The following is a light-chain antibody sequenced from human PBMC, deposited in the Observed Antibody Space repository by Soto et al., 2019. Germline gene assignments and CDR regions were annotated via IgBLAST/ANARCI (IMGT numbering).Light chain of an antibody. CDR1: SSNIGSNT. Sequence: QPVLTQPPSASGTPGQRVTISCSRSSSNIGSNTVYWFQQLPGTAPKLLIYSTNQRPSGVPDRFSGSKSGTSASLAISGLQSEDEADYYCAAWDDSLNGRWVFGGGTKLTVL. J-gene: IGLJ3*02. V-gene: IGLV1-44*01. CDR3: AAWDDSLNGRWV. CDR2: STN.